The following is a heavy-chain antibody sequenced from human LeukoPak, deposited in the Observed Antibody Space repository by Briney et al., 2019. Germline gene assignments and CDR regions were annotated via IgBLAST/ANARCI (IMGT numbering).Heavy chain of an antibody. J-gene: IGHJ4*02. D-gene: IGHD1-7*01. V-gene: IGHV4-59*02. CDR2: IYYSGST. Sequence: KPSETLSLTCTVSGGSVTNYYWSWIRQPPGKGLEWIGYIYYSGSTNYNPSLKSRVTISVDTSKNQFSLKLSSVTAADTAVYYCARKIGTGTTPFDYWGQGTLVTVSS. CDR1: GGSVTNYY. CDR3: ARKIGTGTTPFDY.